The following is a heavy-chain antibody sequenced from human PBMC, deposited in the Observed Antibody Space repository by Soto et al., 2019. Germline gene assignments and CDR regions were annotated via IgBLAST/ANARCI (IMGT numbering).Heavy chain of an antibody. V-gene: IGHV3-30-3*01. CDR1: GFTFSSYA. CDR2: ISYDGSNK. J-gene: IGHJ4*02. Sequence: GGSLRLSCAASGFTFSSYAMHWVRQAPGKGLEWVAVISYDGSNKYYADSVKGRFTISRDNAKNTLYLQMNSLRAEDTAVYYCVRGGFYYYDGNGDLGRHWAQGTLVTVSS. D-gene: IGHD3-22*01. CDR3: VRGGFYYYDGNGDLGRH.